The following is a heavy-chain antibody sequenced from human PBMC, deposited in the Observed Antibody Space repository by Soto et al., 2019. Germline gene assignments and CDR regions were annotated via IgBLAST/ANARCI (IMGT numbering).Heavy chain of an antibody. J-gene: IGHJ4*01. D-gene: IGHD3-10*01. CDR3: ARDSVLLWFGDPNYYFDY. Sequence: ASVKVSCKASGYTFTSYDINWVRQATGQGLEWMGIINPSGGSTSYAQKFQGRVTMTRDTPTSTVYMELSSLRSEDTAVYYCARDSVLLWFGDPNYYFDYWGRG. V-gene: IGHV1-46*03. CDR2: INPSGGST. CDR1: GYTFTSYD.